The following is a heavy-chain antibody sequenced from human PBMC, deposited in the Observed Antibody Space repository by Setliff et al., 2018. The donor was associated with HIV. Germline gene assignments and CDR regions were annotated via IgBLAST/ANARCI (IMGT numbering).Heavy chain of an antibody. D-gene: IGHD1-1*01. V-gene: IGHV3-30*04. J-gene: IGHJ4*02. Sequence: GGSLRLSCAASGFSVTSYVMHWVRQAPGKGLDWVGVIYFDTNNELHADSVKGRFSISRDKSKNTLYLQMTSLRVEDTALYYCARDRGDRELDYWGQGTLVTVSS. CDR3: ARDRGDRELDY. CDR1: GFSVTSYV. CDR2: IYFDTNNE.